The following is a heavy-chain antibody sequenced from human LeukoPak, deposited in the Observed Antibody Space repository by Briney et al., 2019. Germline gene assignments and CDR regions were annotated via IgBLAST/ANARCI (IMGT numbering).Heavy chain of an antibody. CDR2: ISSSSTYI. CDR1: GFTFSSYS. J-gene: IGHJ3*02. Sequence: GGSLRLSCAASGFTFSSYSMNWVRQAPGKGLEWVSSISSSSTYIYYADSLKGRFTISRDNAKNSLYLQMNSLRAEDTAVYYCAREGFCSGGSCYSGNAFDIWGQGTMVTVSS. D-gene: IGHD2-15*01. V-gene: IGHV3-21*01. CDR3: AREGFCSGGSCYSGNAFDI.